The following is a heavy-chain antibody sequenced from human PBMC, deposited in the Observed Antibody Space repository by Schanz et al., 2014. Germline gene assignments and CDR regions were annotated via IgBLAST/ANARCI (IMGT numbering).Heavy chain of an antibody. D-gene: IGHD2-2*01. CDR3: AKDLLYGAPMPLNHLDY. CDR1: GFTFRDYY. J-gene: IGHJ4*02. Sequence: EVQLLESGGGLVKPGGSLRLSCAASGFTFRDYYMSWIRQAPGKGLEWVSGISGSGGSTYYADSVKGRFTISRDNSKNTLYLQMNSLRAEDTAVYYCAKDLLYGAPMPLNHLDYWGQGTLVTVSS. V-gene: IGHV3-23*01. CDR2: ISGSGGST.